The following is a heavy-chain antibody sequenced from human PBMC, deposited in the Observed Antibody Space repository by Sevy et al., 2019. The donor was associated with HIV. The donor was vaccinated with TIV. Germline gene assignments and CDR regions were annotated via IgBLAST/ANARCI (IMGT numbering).Heavy chain of an antibody. J-gene: IGHJ4*02. CDR3: ARGVGLDC. Sequence: GETLKISCAASGFTFSPYWMTWVRKAPGKGLEWVANIRPDGSDKYYVDSVKGRFTSSRDNAKNSLYLQMNSLRADDTAMYYCARGVGLDCWGQGALVTVSS. D-gene: IGHD1-26*01. CDR2: IRPDGSDK. V-gene: IGHV3-7*01. CDR1: GFTFSPYW.